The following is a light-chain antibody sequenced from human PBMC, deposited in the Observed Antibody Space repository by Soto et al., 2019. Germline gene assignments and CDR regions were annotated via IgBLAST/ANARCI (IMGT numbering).Light chain of an antibody. J-gene: IGKJ1*01. CDR2: GAS. CDR3: QQDYNLPPS. Sequence: EITMTQSPATLSLSPGERATLSCRASQSVSSSYLSWYQQKPGQAPRLLIYGASTRATGIPARFSGSGSGTDFTLTISSLQPEDFAVYYCQQDYNLPPSFGQGTKV. V-gene: IGKV3D-7*01. CDR1: QSVSSSY.